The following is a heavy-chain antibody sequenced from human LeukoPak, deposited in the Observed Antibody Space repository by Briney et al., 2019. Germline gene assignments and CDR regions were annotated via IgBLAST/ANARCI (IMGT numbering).Heavy chain of an antibody. Sequence: GGSLRLSCAASGFTFSSYWMHWVRQAPGKGLVWVSRINSDGSSTTYVDSVKGRFTISRDNTKNTLYLQMNSLRAEDTAVYYCARDPGNSGYGGVDAFDIWGQGTMVTVSS. CDR2: INSDGSST. J-gene: IGHJ3*02. CDR3: ARDPGNSGYGGVDAFDI. V-gene: IGHV3-74*01. D-gene: IGHD5-12*01. CDR1: GFTFSSYW.